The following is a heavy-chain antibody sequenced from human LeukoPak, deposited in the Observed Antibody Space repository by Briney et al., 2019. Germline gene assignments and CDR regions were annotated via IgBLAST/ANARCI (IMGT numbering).Heavy chain of an antibody. CDR3: ARGGYDYNALFDH. J-gene: IGHJ4*02. CDR2: INQDGSGR. D-gene: IGHD5-12*01. Sequence: GGSLRLSCAASGFSLSSYWMTWVRQAPGKGLEWVACINQDGSGRYCVDSVKGRFTISRDNAKNLLYLQMNSLRVDDTAVYYCARGGYDYNALFDHWGQGTLVTVSS. CDR1: GFSLSSYW. V-gene: IGHV3-7*01.